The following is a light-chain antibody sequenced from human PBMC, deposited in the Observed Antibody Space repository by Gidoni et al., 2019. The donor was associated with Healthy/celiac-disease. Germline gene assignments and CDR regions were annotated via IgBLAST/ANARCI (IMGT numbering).Light chain of an antibody. CDR3: QQRSNWPPLT. Sequence: IVLTQAPATLSLSPGERATLSCSASQSVSSYLACYQQKPGQAPRLLIYGASNRATGIPARSSGSGSGTEFTLTISSLETEDFAVYYCQQRSNWPPLTFGGGTKVEIK. CDR2: GAS. CDR1: QSVSSY. V-gene: IGKV3-11*01. J-gene: IGKJ4*01.